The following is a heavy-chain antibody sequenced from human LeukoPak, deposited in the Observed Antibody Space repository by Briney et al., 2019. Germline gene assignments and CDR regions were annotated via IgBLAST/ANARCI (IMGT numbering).Heavy chain of an antibody. CDR2: ISSNGGST. V-gene: IGHV3-64*01. CDR3: ARVAGDY. J-gene: IGHJ4*02. CDR1: GFTFSSYA. Sequence: GGSLRLSCAASGFTFSSYAMPWVRQAPGKGLEYVSAISSNGGSTYYANSVKGRFTISRDNSKNTLYLQMGSLRAEDMAVYYCARVAGDYWGQGTLVTVSS.